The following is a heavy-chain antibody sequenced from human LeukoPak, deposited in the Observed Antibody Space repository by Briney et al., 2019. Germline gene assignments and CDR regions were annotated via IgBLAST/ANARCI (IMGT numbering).Heavy chain of an antibody. J-gene: IGHJ4*02. D-gene: IGHD3-22*01. CDR3: ASYYYDSSGYQK. Sequence: SVKVSCKASGGTFSSYAISWVRQAPGQGLEWMGGIIPIFGTANYAQKFQGRVTTTADESTSTAYMELSSLRSEDTAVYYCASYYYDSSGYQKWGQGTLVTVSS. CDR2: IIPIFGTA. V-gene: IGHV1-69*13. CDR1: GGTFSSYA.